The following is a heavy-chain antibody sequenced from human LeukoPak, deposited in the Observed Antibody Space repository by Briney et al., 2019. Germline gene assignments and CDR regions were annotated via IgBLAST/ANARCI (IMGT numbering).Heavy chain of an antibody. V-gene: IGHV3-7*05. CDR3: ARDGTSIVGSLDY. CDR2: IKQDRSEK. J-gene: IGHJ4*02. D-gene: IGHD1-26*01. CDR1: GFTFRDYW. Sequence: PGGSLRLSCAGSGFTFRDYWMNWVRQAPGKGLEWVASIKQDRSEKYYVDSVKGRFTISRDNAKNSLYLQMNSLRAEDTAVYYCARDGTSIVGSLDYWGQGTLVTVSS.